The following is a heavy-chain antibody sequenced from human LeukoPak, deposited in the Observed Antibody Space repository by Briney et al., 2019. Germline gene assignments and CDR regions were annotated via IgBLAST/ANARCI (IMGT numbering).Heavy chain of an antibody. V-gene: IGHV4-30-2*01. CDR2: IYHSGST. CDR1: GGSISSGGYS. J-gene: IGHJ4*02. CDR3: ARGGTVLRSFDPFDY. D-gene: IGHD3-9*01. Sequence: SQTLSLTCAVSGGSISSGGYSWSWIRQPPGKGLEWIGYIYHSGSTYYNPSLKSRVTISVDRSKNQFSLKLSSVTAADTAVYYCARGGTVLRSFDPFDYWGQGTLVTVSS.